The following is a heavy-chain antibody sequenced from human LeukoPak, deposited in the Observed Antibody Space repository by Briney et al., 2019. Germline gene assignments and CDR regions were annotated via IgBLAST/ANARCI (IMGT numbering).Heavy chain of an antibody. V-gene: IGHV1-69*05. CDR2: IIPIFGTA. CDR3: ARAKIITIFGVVKNFAYMDV. Sequence: SVKVSCMASGGTFSSYAISWVRQAPGQGLEWMGGIIPIFGTANYAQKFQGRVTITTDESTSTAYMELSSLRSEDTAVYYCARAKIITIFGVVKNFAYMDVWGKGTTVTVSS. J-gene: IGHJ6*03. CDR1: GGTFSSYA. D-gene: IGHD3-3*01.